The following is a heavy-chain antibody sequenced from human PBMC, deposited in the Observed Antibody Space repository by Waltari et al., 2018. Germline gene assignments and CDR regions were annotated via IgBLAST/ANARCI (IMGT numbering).Heavy chain of an antibody. CDR1: GFRFSTYD. CDR3: SRSKLGRTTFDY. Sequence: EVQVVESGGGLVQPGGSLRLYCAASGFRFSTYDMNWVRQAPGKGLEWVSYISSTSGTIYYADSVKGRFTISRDNAKNSLYLQMNSLRAEDTAVYYCSRSKLGRTTFDYWGQGTLVTVSS. CDR2: ISSTSGTI. J-gene: IGHJ4*02. D-gene: IGHD7-27*01. V-gene: IGHV3-48*04.